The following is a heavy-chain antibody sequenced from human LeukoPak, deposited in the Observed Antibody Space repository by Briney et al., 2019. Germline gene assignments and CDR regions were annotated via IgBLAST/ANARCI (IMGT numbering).Heavy chain of an antibody. V-gene: IGHV4-59*01. Sequence: SETLSLTCTVSGGSISSYYWSWIRQPPGKGLEWIGYIYYSGSTNYNPSLKSRVTISVDTSKNQFSLKLSSVTAADTAVYYCARATYYYDSSGYVDWGQGTLVTVSP. CDR2: IYYSGST. J-gene: IGHJ4*02. D-gene: IGHD3-22*01. CDR3: ARATYYYDSSGYVD. CDR1: GGSISSYY.